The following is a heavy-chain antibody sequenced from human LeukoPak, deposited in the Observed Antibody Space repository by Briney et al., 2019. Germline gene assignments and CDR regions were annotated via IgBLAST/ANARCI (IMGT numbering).Heavy chain of an antibody. D-gene: IGHD1-26*01. V-gene: IGHV3-74*01. CDR1: GFTFSSYW. CDR3: AKGGSRHADY. J-gene: IGHJ4*02. CDR2: INNDGSNI. Sequence: GGSLRLSCAASGFTFSSYWMHWVRQVPGKGLVWVSRINNDGSNISYADSVKGRFTISRDNAKNTLYLEVNSLRAEDTAVYYCAKGGSRHADYWGQGALVIVSS.